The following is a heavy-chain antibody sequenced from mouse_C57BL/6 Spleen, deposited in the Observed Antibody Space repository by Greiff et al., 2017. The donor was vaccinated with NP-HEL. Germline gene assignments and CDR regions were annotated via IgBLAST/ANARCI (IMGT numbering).Heavy chain of an antibody. J-gene: IGHJ4*01. D-gene: IGHD1-1*01. V-gene: IGHV5-17*01. CDR3: ARRGYYGTISYLYAMDY. CDR2: ISSGSSTI. CDR1: GFTFSDYG. Sequence: EVQLVESGGGLVKPGGSLKLSCAASGFTFSDYGMHWVRQAPEKGLEWVAYISSGSSTIYYADTVKGRFTISRDNAKNTLFLQMTSLRSEDTAMYYCARRGYYGTISYLYAMDYWGQGTSVTVSS.